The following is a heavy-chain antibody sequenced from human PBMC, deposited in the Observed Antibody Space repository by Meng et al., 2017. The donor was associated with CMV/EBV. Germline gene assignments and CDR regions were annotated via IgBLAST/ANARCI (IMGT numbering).Heavy chain of an antibody. J-gene: IGHJ4*02. CDR1: GFKFGDYV. D-gene: IGHD5-24*01. CDR3: ARVKMATSSRGYFDY. CDR2: ISSSSSYI. V-gene: IGHV3-21*01. Sequence: GESLKISCIASGFKFGDYVMSWVRQAPGKGLEWVSSISSSSSYIYYADSVKGRFTISRDNAKNSLYLQMNSLRAEDTAVYYCARVKMATSSRGYFDYWGQGTLVTVSS.